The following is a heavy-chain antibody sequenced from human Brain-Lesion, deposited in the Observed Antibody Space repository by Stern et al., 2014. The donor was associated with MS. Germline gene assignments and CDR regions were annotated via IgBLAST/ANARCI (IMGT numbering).Heavy chain of an antibody. Sequence: VQLVESGAEVKKPGASVKVSCKTSGYIFTGYYIHWVRQVPGQGLEWMAWINPNNGGTRYAQKFQGRVTMCRDTSVSTAYVELSSLTSDDTAVYYCARDQRGITIFGVVTDYYYLGMDVWGQGTTVTVSS. CDR3: ARDQRGITIFGVVTDYYYLGMDV. D-gene: IGHD3-3*01. CDR1: GYIFTGYY. V-gene: IGHV1-2*02. CDR2: INPNNGGT. J-gene: IGHJ6*02.